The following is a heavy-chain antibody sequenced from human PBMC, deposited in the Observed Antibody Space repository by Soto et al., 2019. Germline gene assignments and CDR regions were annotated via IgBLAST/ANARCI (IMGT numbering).Heavy chain of an antibody. CDR1: GFTFSSYG. J-gene: IGHJ4*02. V-gene: IGHV3-33*01. Sequence: GGSLRLSCAASGFTFSSYGMHWVRQAPGKGLEWVADIWDDGSEKHYVDTVRGRFTISRDNAENTLYLQMNGLRVEDAAVYYCTRDGGRSGWYFWGQGTLVTVSS. D-gene: IGHD6-19*01. CDR2: IWDDGSEK. CDR3: TRDGGRSGWYF.